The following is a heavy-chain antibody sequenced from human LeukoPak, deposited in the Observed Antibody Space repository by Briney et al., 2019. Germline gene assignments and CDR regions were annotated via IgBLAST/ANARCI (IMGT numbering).Heavy chain of an antibody. CDR2: INHSGST. Sequence: SETLSLTCAVYGGSFSGYYWSWIRQPPGKGLEWIGEINHSGSTNYNPSLKSRVTISVDTSKNQFSLKLSSVTAADAAVYYCARHRRRYSSSWDTPEEGWFDPWGQGTLVTVSS. CDR1: GGSFSGYY. V-gene: IGHV4-34*01. D-gene: IGHD6-13*01. CDR3: ARHRRRYSSSWDTPEEGWFDP. J-gene: IGHJ5*02.